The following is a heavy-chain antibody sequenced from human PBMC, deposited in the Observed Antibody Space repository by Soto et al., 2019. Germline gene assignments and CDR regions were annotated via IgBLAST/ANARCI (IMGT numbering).Heavy chain of an antibody. J-gene: IGHJ6*02. CDR1: GGTFSSYA. Sequence: SVKVSCKASGGTFSSYAISWVRQAPGQGLEWMGGIIPIFGTANYAQKFQGRVTITADESTSTAYMELSSLRSEDTAVYYCARDPVNRYCSGGSCSFYYYYGMDVWGQGTTVTAP. D-gene: IGHD2-15*01. V-gene: IGHV1-69*13. CDR3: ARDPVNRYCSGGSCSFYYYYGMDV. CDR2: IIPIFGTA.